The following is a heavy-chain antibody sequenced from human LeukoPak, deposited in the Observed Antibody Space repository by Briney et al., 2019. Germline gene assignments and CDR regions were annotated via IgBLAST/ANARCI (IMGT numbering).Heavy chain of an antibody. D-gene: IGHD4-23*01. CDR3: ARTQGVYYGGNSGAFDI. V-gene: IGHV1-3*04. CDR1: GYTFTSYA. J-gene: IGHJ3*02. Sequence: ASVKVSCKASGYTFTSYAMHWVRQAPGQRPEWMGWINTGKGNTKYSQKFQGRVTITRDPSARTAYMEVSSLRSEDTAVYHCARTQGVYYGGNSGAFDIWGQGTVVTVSS. CDR2: INTGKGNT.